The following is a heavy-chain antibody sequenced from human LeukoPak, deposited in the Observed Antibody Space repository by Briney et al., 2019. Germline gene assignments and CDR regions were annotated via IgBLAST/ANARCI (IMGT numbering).Heavy chain of an antibody. CDR2: ISGSGGST. J-gene: IGHJ4*02. CDR3: AKGSGYGSRYYFDY. V-gene: IGHV3-23*01. Sequence: GGSLRLSCAASGFTFSSYAMSWVRQAPGKGLEWVSAISGSGGSTYYADSVEGRFTISRDNSKNTLYLQMNSLRAEDTAVYYCAKGSGYGSRYYFDYWGQGTLVTVPS. CDR1: GFTFSSYA. D-gene: IGHD3-10*01.